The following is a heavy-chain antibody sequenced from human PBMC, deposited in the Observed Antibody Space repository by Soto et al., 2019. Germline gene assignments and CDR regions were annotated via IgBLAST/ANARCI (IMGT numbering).Heavy chain of an antibody. CDR3: ARALGVYYAYYYYMDV. CDR2: IYYSGST. Sequence: SETLSLTCTVSGGSISSYYWSWIRQPPGKGLEWIGYIYYSGSTNYNPSLKSRVTISVDTSKNQFSLKLSSVTAADTAVYYCARALGVYYAYYYYMDVWGKGTTVTVSS. V-gene: IGHV4-59*01. CDR1: GGSISSYY. D-gene: IGHD3-22*01. J-gene: IGHJ6*03.